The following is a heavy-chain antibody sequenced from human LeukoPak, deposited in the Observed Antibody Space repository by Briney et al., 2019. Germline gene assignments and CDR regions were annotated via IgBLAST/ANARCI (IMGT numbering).Heavy chain of an antibody. V-gene: IGHV3-9*01. Sequence: GGSLRLSCAASGFAFDDYAMHWVRQAPGKDLEWVSGISWNSGSIGYADSVKGRFTISRDNAKNSLYLQMNSLRAEDTALYYCAKDIVAAAGAAFSSNWFDPWGQGTLVTVSS. CDR3: AKDIVAAAGAAFSSNWFDP. CDR2: ISWNSGSI. CDR1: GFAFDDYA. J-gene: IGHJ5*02. D-gene: IGHD6-13*01.